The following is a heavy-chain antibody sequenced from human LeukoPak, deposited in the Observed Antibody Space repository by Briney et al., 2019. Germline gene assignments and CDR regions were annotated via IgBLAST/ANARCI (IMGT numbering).Heavy chain of an antibody. CDR2: IYYSGST. V-gene: IGHV4-34*01. J-gene: IGHJ4*02. CDR1: GGSFSGYY. Sequence: SETLSLTCAVYGGSFSGYYWSWIRQPPGKGLEWIGSIYYSGSTYYNPSLKSRVTISVDRSNNQFSLKLSSVTAADTAAYFCTRYDYGDSYFDYWGQRTLVTVSS. D-gene: IGHD4-17*01. CDR3: TRYDYGDSYFDY.